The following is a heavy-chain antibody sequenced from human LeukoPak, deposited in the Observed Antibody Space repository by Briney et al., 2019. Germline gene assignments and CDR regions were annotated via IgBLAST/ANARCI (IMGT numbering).Heavy chain of an antibody. CDR3: ATDWSSGTN. CDR2: IYTSGST. Sequence: SETLSLTCTVSGGSISSGSYYWSWIRQPAGKGLEWIGRIYTSGSTNYNPSLKSRVTISVDTSKNQFSLKLSSVTAADTAVYYCATDWSSGTNWGQGALVTVSS. V-gene: IGHV4-61*02. CDR1: GGSISSGSYY. D-gene: IGHD6-25*01. J-gene: IGHJ4*02.